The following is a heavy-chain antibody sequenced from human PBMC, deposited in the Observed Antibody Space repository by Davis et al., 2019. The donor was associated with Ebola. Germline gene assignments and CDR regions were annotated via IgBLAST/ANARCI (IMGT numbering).Heavy chain of an antibody. CDR1: GFTFSSYS. Sequence: GGSLRLSCAASGFTFSSYSMNWVRRAPGKGLEWVSLISGSSKYIYYGDSVKGRFTTSRDNSRNTLYLQLNSLRAEDTAVYYCARGTGAKGYWGQGTLVTVSS. V-gene: IGHV3-21*01. CDR3: ARGTGAKGY. CDR2: ISGSSKYI. J-gene: IGHJ4*02. D-gene: IGHD1-26*01.